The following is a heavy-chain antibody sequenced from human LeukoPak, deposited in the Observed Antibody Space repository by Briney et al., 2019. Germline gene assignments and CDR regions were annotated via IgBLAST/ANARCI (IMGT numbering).Heavy chain of an antibody. V-gene: IGHV3-9*01. CDR1: GFTFDDYA. Sequence: QTGGSLRLSCAASGFTFDDYAMHWVRQAPGKGLEWVSGISWNSGSIGYADSVKGRFTISRDSAKNSLYLQMNSLRAEDTALYYCAKASRRGYYYGMDVWGQGTTVTASS. CDR3: AKASRRGYYYGMDV. J-gene: IGHJ6*02. CDR2: ISWNSGSI. D-gene: IGHD6-6*01.